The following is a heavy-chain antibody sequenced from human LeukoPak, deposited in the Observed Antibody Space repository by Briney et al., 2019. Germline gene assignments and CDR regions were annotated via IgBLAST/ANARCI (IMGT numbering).Heavy chain of an antibody. CDR2: ISAYNGNT. D-gene: IGHD3-22*01. CDR1: GYTFTSYG. Sequence: ASVKVSCKASGYTFTSYGISWVRQAPGQGLEWMGWISAYNGNTNYAQKLQGRVTMTTDTSTSTAYMELRSLRSDDTAVYYCARPQNYYDSSGYHSWYFDYWGQGTLVTVSS. CDR3: ARPQNYYDSSGYHSWYFDY. J-gene: IGHJ4*02. V-gene: IGHV1-18*01.